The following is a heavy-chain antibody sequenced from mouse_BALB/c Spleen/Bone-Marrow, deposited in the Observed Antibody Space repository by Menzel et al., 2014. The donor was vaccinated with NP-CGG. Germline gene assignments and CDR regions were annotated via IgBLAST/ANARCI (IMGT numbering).Heavy chain of an antibody. CDR3: ASFDGYYECSY. Sequence: EVKVEESGGGLVKPGGSLKLSCAASGFTFSSYAMSWVRQTPEKRLEWVATINSGGSYTYYPDSVKGRFAISRDNAKNTLYLQMSSLRSEDTAMYYCASFDGYYECSYWGQGTLVTVSA. J-gene: IGHJ3*01. D-gene: IGHD2-3*01. CDR1: GFTFSSYA. CDR2: INSGGSYT. V-gene: IGHV5-9-3*01.